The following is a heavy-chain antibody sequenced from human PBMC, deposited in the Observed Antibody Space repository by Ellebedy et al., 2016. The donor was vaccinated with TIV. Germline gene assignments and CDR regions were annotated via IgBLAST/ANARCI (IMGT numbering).Heavy chain of an antibody. J-gene: IGHJ4*02. D-gene: IGHD3-22*01. V-gene: IGHV3-7*03. Sequence: PGGSLRLSCVASGFTFSSNWMNWVRQAPGKGLEWVASIKEDGSEKYYVDSVKGRFTISRDNAKNSLYLQMNRLRAEDTALYYCAKGPQGYDSSGYPYYFDYWGQGTLVTVSS. CDR3: AKGPQGYDSSGYPYYFDY. CDR1: GFTFSSNW. CDR2: IKEDGSEK.